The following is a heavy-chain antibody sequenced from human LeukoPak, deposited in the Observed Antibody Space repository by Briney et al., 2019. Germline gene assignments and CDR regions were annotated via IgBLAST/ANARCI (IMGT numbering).Heavy chain of an antibody. CDR3: ARGITGSNNWFDP. CDR2: IYSGGTT. V-gene: IGHV3-53*01. CDR1: GFTASSTY. D-gene: IGHD1-20*01. Sequence: GGSLRLSCAASGFTASSTYMSWLRQAPGEGLEWVSLIYSGGTTYYADSVKGRCTISRAHSENTLYLQMNSLRAEDTAVYYCARGITGSNNWFDPWGQGTLVTVSS. J-gene: IGHJ5*02.